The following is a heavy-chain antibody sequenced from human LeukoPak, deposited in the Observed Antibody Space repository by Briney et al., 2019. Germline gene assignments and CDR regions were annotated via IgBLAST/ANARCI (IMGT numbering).Heavy chain of an antibody. Sequence: GGSLRLSCSASGFTFSNYEMNWVRQAPGKGLEWVSYIASSGSTIYYADSVKGRFTISRDNAKSSLYLQMNSLRADDTAFYYCAIIRGYFCRWFQKWGEGTLVTVSS. CDR2: IASSGSTI. D-gene: IGHD3-22*01. CDR1: GFTFSNYE. J-gene: IGHJ1*01. V-gene: IGHV3-48*03. CDR3: AIIRGYFCRWFQK.